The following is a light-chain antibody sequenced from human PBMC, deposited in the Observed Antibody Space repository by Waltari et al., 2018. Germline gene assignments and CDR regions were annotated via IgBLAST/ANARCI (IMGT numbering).Light chain of an antibody. CDR2: RNN. J-gene: IGLJ3*02. CDR1: RSNIGSNY. V-gene: IGLV1-47*01. CDR3: AAWDDSLSGRV. Sequence: QSVLTQPPSASGTPGQRVTISCSGSRSNIGSNYVYWYQQLPGTAPKLLIYRNNPRPSVVPDLFSGSKSGPSASLAIGGLRSEDEADYYCAAWDDSLSGRVFGGGTKVTVL.